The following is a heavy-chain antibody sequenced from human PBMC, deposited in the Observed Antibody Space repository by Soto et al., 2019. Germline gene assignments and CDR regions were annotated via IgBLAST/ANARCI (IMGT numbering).Heavy chain of an antibody. CDR1: GFTFSDYY. D-gene: IGHD2-8*02. CDR2: ISSSGSTI. CDR3: ERTRGLSYWLIDD. V-gene: IGHV3-11*01. Sequence: GGSLRLSCAASGFTFSDYYMSWIRQAPGKGLEWVSYISSSGSTIYYADSVKGRFTISRDNVKNSLYLQKNSQRAEDTAVDCCERTRGLSYWLIDDWGQGTLVTVSS. J-gene: IGHJ4*01.